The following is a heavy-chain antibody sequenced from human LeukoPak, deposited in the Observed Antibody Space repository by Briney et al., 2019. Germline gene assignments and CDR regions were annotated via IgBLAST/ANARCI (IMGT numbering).Heavy chain of an antibody. D-gene: IGHD2-15*01. CDR2: ISGSGRST. CDR3: AKDTQNLSRPVDAFDI. V-gene: IGHV3-23*01. Sequence: WGSLRLSCAGSGFTFSSYAMRWDRHAPGKGLEGVSAISGSGRSTYYADSVKGPFTIARDNSKNTLYLQMNRLRAEDTDVYYCAKDTQNLSRPVDAFDIWGQGTMVTVSS. CDR1: GFTFSSYA. J-gene: IGHJ3*02.